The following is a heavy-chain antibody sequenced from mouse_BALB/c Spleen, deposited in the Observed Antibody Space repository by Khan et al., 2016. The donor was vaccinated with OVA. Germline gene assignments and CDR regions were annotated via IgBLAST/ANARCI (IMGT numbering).Heavy chain of an antibody. D-gene: IGHD3-1*01. J-gene: IGHJ3*01. Sequence: QVQLKQSGAELIRPGTSVKVSCKASGYAFTNYLIEWVKQRPGQGLEWIGVINPGSGGTNYNEKFKGKATLTADKSSSTAYMQLSSLTSDVSAGYFCTRGGFGGFAYWGQGTLVTVSA. CDR1: GYAFTNYL. CDR3: TRGGFGGFAY. CDR2: INPGSGGT. V-gene: IGHV1-54*01.